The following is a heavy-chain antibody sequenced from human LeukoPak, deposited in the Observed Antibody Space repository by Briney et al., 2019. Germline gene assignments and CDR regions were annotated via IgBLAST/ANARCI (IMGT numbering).Heavy chain of an antibody. CDR1: GFTFSTYW. J-gene: IGHJ4*02. CDR3: ARDQLGYCSDTICYNIFDY. Sequence: GGSLRLSCAASGFTFSTYWMTWVRQAPGKGLEWVATIQQDGSEKYYVDSVKGRFTISRDDAKNSLYLQMNSLRAEDTAVYYCARDQLGYCSDTICYNIFDYWGQGTLVTVSS. CDR2: IQQDGSEK. D-gene: IGHD2-2*01. V-gene: IGHV3-7*01.